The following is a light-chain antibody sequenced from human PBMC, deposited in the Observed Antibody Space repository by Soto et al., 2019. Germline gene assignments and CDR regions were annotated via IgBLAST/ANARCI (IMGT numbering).Light chain of an antibody. CDR1: SVDVGGYNY. CDR2: DVS. V-gene: IGLV2-14*01. J-gene: IGLJ1*01. Sequence: QSARTQPASGSGSPGQSITISCTGTSVDVGGYNYVSWYQQHPGKAPKLMIYDVSNRPSGVSNRFSGSKSGNTASLTISGLQAEDEADYYCSSYTSSSTLLFGTGTKVTVL. CDR3: SSYTSSSTLL.